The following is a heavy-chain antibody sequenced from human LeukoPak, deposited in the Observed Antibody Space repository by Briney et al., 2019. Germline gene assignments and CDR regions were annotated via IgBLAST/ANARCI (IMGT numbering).Heavy chain of an antibody. J-gene: IGHJ5*02. D-gene: IGHD5-12*01. CDR2: INHSGST. V-gene: IGHV4-34*01. CDR1: GGSFSGYY. Sequence: PSETLSLTCAVYGGSFSGYYWSWIRQPPGKGLEWSGEINHSGSTNYNPSLKSRVAISEDTSKNQFSLKLSSVTAADTAVYYCARGRWRGYSGYDMYNFFDPWGQGTLVTVST. CDR3: ARGRWRGYSGYDMYNFFDP.